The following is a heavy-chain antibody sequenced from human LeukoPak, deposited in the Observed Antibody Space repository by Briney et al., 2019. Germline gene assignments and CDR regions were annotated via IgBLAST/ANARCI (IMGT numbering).Heavy chain of an antibody. CDR1: GYTFTSYD. D-gene: IGHD2-2*01. CDR3: ARGPSDHCSSTSCHDWFDP. CDR2: MNPNSGNT. V-gene: IGHV1-8*01. Sequence: ASVKVSCKASGYTFTSYDINWVRQATGQGLGWMGWMNPNSGNTGYAQKFQGRVIMTRNTSISTAYMELSSLRSEDTAVYYCARGPSDHCSSTSCHDWFDPWGQGTLVTVSS. J-gene: IGHJ5*02.